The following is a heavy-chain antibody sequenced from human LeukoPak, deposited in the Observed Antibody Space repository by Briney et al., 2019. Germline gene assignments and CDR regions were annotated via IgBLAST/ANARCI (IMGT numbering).Heavy chain of an antibody. CDR1: GDSISSGDHY. V-gene: IGHV4-61*02. Sequence: SETLSLTCTVSGDSISSGDHYWTWIRQPAGKGLEWIGRIYASGRTVHNPSLKSRITISSDPSKNHFSLELSSVTAADTAIYFCASGLRSTGRSGNYFDYWGPGTLVAVSS. CDR2: IYASGRT. D-gene: IGHD4-17*01. CDR3: ASGLRSTGRSGNYFDY. J-gene: IGHJ4*02.